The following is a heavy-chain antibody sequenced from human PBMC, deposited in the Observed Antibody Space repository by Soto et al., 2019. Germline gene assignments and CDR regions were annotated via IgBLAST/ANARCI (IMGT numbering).Heavy chain of an antibody. Sequence: QVQLVQSGAEVKKPGSSVKVSCKASGGTFSSYTISWVRQAPGQGLEWMGRIIPILGIANYAQKFQGRVTITADKSTSTAYMELSSLRSEDTAVYYCARGGLLPFGFDYWGQGTLVTVSS. CDR1: GGTFSSYT. V-gene: IGHV1-69*02. J-gene: IGHJ4*02. CDR2: IIPILGIA. CDR3: ARGGLLPFGFDY. D-gene: IGHD3-10*01.